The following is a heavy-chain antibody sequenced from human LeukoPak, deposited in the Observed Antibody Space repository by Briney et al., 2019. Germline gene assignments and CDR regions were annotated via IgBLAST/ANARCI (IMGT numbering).Heavy chain of an antibody. CDR2: IKTKTDGGTT. J-gene: IGHJ3*02. D-gene: IGHD2-2*01. CDR3: TTGICSSTSCYDAFDI. V-gene: IGHV3-15*01. Sequence: GGSLRLSCAASGFTFSNAWMSWVRQAPGKGLEWVGRIKTKTDGGTTDYAAPVKGRFTISRDDSKNTLYLQMNSLKNEDTAVYYCTTGICSSTSCYDAFDIWGQGTMVTVSS. CDR1: GFTFSNAW.